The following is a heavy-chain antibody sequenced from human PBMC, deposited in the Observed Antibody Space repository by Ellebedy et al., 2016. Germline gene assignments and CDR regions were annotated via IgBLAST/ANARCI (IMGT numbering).Heavy chain of an antibody. CDR1: GGTFSSYA. Sequence: SVKVSCXASGGTFSSYAISWVRQAPGQGLEWMGGIIPIFGTANYAQKFQGRVTITADESTSTAYMELSSLRSEDTAVYYCARDNGGRGYISPNSGYDYWGQGTLVTVSS. D-gene: IGHD5-12*01. CDR3: ARDNGGRGYISPNSGYDY. CDR2: IIPIFGTA. V-gene: IGHV1-69*13. J-gene: IGHJ4*02.